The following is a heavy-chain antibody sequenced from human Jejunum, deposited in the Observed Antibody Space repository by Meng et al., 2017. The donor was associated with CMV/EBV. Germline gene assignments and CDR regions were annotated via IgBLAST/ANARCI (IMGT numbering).Heavy chain of an antibody. CDR1: GGSIGSGDYY. Sequence: QVQVPEYGPGLVKPSQPLSLTCSVSGGSIGSGDYYWSWIRQPPGKGLEWIGYIHDTGSTYYNPSLKSRVDISLGTSRNHFSLTLSSVTAEDTAVYFCAKERRDSYNRIDYWGQGILVTVSS. CDR3: AKERRDSYNRIDY. V-gene: IGHV4-30-4*08. J-gene: IGHJ4*02. CDR2: IHDTGST. D-gene: IGHD5-24*01.